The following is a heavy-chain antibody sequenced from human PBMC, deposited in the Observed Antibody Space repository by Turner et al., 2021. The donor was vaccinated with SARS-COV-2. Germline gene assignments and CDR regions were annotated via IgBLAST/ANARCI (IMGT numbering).Heavy chain of an antibody. V-gene: IGHV3-23*01. CDR3: AKDRRLHFYDHSGFFDN. J-gene: IGHJ4*02. D-gene: IGHD3-22*01. CDR1: GFIFNNYA. Sequence: EVQLLESGGGLVQPGGSLRLSCAASGFIFNNYAIHWVRQAPGKGLEWVSAISGSGDNTYYADSVKGRFTISSDNSQNTVSLQMNSLRAEDIAIYYCAKDRRLHFYDHSGFFDNWGQGAPVTVSS. CDR2: ISGSGDNT.